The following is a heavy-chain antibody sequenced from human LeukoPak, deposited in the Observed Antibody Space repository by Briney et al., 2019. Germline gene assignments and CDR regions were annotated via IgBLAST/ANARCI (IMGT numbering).Heavy chain of an antibody. Sequence: SETLSLTCSVSGGSISSYYWSWIRQPPGKGLEWIGYIYYSGSTNYNPSLKSRVTISVDTSKNQFSLKLSSVTAADTAVYYCARVSNWAYYFDYWGQGTLVTVSS. D-gene: IGHD3-16*01. CDR3: ARVSNWAYYFDY. V-gene: IGHV4-59*01. J-gene: IGHJ4*02. CDR2: IYYSGST. CDR1: GGSISSYY.